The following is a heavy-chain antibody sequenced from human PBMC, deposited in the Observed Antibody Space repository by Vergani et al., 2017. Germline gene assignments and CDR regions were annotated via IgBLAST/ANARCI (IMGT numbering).Heavy chain of an antibody. CDR1: GASISSYF. D-gene: IGHD5-24*01. J-gene: IGHJ5*02. CDR2: VHTDGTA. CDR3: ARDQLDDDGPRGWFAP. Sequence: VQLQESGPGLLKPSETLSLTCSVSGASISSYFWSWIRQPAGKGLEWLGRVHTDGTAYYNPSLRTRVRLSADLSQSQFSLEMTSMTAADTAVYFCARDQLDDDGPRGWFAPWGQGILVTVSS. V-gene: IGHV4-4*07.